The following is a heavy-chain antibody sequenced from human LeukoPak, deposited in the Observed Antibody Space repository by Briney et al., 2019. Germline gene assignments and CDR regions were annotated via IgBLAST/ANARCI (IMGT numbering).Heavy chain of an antibody. J-gene: IGHJ6*03. D-gene: IGHD6-19*01. CDR2: MNPNSGNT. CDR1: GYTFTSYD. Sequence: ASVKVSCKASGYTFTSYDINWVRQATGRGLEWMGWMNPNSGNTGYAQKFQGRVTMTRNTSISTAYMELSSLRSEDTAVYYCARGRSSGWYYYYYMDVWGKGTTVTISS. V-gene: IGHV1-8*01. CDR3: ARGRSSGWYYYYYMDV.